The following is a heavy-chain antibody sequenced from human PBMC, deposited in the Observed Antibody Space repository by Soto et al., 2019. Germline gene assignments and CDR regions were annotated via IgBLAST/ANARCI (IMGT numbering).Heavy chain of an antibody. Sequence: PGGSLRLSCAASGYTFSDYYMSPIRQAPGKGLEWISYIDTSGTKIYYADSVKGRFTISRDNAKSSLYLQMNSLRAEDTALYYCAKDYCSSTSCHFDYWGQGTLVPVSS. CDR2: IDTSGTKI. J-gene: IGHJ4*02. D-gene: IGHD2-2*01. CDR1: GYTFSDYY. CDR3: AKDYCSSTSCHFDY. V-gene: IGHV3-11*01.